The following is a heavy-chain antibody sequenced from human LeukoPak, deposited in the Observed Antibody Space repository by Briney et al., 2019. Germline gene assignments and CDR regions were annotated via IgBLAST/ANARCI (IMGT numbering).Heavy chain of an antibody. Sequence: GRSLRLSCAASGFTFSSYGMHWVRQAPGKGLEWAAVISYDGSNKYYADSVKGRFTISRDNSKNTLYLQMNSLRAEDTAVYYCARSRLVGATGGLDYWGQGTLVTVSS. CDR1: GFTFSSYG. J-gene: IGHJ4*02. CDR3: ARSRLVGATGGLDY. CDR2: ISYDGSNK. V-gene: IGHV3-30*03. D-gene: IGHD1-26*01.